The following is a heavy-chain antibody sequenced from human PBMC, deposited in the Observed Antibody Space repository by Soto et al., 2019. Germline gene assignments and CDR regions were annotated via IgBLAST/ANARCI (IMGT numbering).Heavy chain of an antibody. CDR2: ISSSSSYT. J-gene: IGHJ4*02. CDR1: EFTVISNY. Sequence: GGSLRLSCADSEFTVISNYMTCVRQAPGKGLEWVSYISSSSSYTNYADSVKGRFTISRDNAKNSLYLQMNSLRAEDTAVYYCARGIVVVPAAEYYFDYWGQGTLVTVSS. CDR3: ARGIVVVPAAEYYFDY. V-gene: IGHV3-11*05. D-gene: IGHD2-2*01.